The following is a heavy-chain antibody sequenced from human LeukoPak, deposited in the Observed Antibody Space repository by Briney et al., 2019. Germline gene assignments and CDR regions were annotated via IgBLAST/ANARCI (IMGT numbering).Heavy chain of an antibody. CDR3: ARLEGTDIVVVPADY. CDR2: IYPGDSDT. J-gene: IGHJ4*01. Sequence: GESLKISCKGSGYSFTSYWIGWVRQMPGKGLEWMGIIYPGDSDTRYSPSFQGQVTISADKSISTAYLQWSSLKASDTAMYYCARLEGTDIVVVPADYWGHGTLVTVSS. V-gene: IGHV5-51*01. D-gene: IGHD2-2*01. CDR1: GYSFTSYW.